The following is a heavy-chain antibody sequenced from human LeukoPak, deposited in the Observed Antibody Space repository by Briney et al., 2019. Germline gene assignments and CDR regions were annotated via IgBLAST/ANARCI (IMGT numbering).Heavy chain of an antibody. CDR3: AKIMSYSSSWFGY. D-gene: IGHD6-13*01. CDR2: ISGSGGST. CDR1: GFNFFPYS. Sequence: GGSLRLSCAASGFNFFPYSMNWVRKAPGKGLEWVSAISGSGGSTYYADSVKGRFTISRDNSKNTLYLQMNSLRAEDTAVYYCAKIMSYSSSWFGYWGQGTLVTVSS. J-gene: IGHJ4*02. V-gene: IGHV3-23*01.